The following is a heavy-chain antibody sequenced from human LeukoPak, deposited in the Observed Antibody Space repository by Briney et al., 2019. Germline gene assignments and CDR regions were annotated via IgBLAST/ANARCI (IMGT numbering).Heavy chain of an antibody. Sequence: GGSLRLSCEASGFTFSSYAMHWVRQAPGKGLEWVAVISYDGSNKYYADSVKGRFTISRDNSKNTLYLQMNSLRAEDTAVYYCARGRRPYYYDSSPDGMGYWGQGTLVTVSS. CDR2: ISYDGSNK. D-gene: IGHD3-22*01. J-gene: IGHJ4*02. CDR3: ARGRRPYYYDSSPDGMGY. CDR1: GFTFSSYA. V-gene: IGHV3-30*04.